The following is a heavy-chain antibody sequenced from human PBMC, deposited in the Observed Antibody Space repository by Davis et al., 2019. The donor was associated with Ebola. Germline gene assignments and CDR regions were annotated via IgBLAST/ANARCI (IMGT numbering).Heavy chain of an antibody. V-gene: IGHV4-59*03. CDR2: IYYTGSA. CDR1: GVSISRRY. J-gene: IGHJ4*02. CDR3: AERGGSV. D-gene: IGHD3-16*01. Sequence: PSETLSLTCTVSGVSISRRYWSRRRQPAGKRLEWFGCIYYTGSAYYNSSLARRATISVDTSKNQFSLKLTSVTAADTAVYYCAERGGSVWGQGTLVTVSS.